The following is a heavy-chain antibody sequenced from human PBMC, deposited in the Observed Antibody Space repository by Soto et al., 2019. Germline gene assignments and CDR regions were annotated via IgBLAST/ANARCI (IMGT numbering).Heavy chain of an antibody. J-gene: IGHJ4*02. CDR3: ARHTPAISNSDH. D-gene: IGHD2-15*01. V-gene: IGHV4-39*01. CDR1: GGSISSSNYC. Sequence: PSETLSLTCTVSGGSISSSNYCWGWIRQPPGNGLEGIGRFHSSRVAYYNPSLTSRVTTPLDTSKNQFSLKLSSVTAADTAVYYCARHTPAISNSDHSGQGTLVTVSS. CDR2: FHSSRVA.